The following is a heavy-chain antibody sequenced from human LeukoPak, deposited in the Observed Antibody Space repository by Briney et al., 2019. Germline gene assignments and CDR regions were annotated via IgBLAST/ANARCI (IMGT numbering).Heavy chain of an antibody. V-gene: IGHV3-20*04. CDR3: ARGQTSSGYSGFDY. CDR1: GFTFDDYG. Sequence: GGSLRLSCAASGFTFDDYGMSWVRQAPGKGLEWVSGINWNGGSTGYADSVKGRFTISRDNAKNSLYLQMNSLRAEDTALYYCARGQTSSGYSGFDYWGQGTLVTVSS. D-gene: IGHD3-22*01. CDR2: INWNGGST. J-gene: IGHJ4*02.